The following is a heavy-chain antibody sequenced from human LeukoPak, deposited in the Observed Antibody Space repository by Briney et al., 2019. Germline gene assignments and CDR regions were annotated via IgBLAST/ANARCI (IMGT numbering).Heavy chain of an antibody. V-gene: IGHV4-31*03. Sequence: PSETLSLTCTVSGASISSGGYYWSWIRQHPGKGLEWLGHIYYSGSTYYNPSLKSRVNISLDTSKNQFSLKLSSVTAADTAVYYCARDLSGVISYWGQGTLVTVSS. CDR1: GASISSGGYY. CDR2: IYYSGST. J-gene: IGHJ4*02. CDR3: ARDLSGVISY. D-gene: IGHD3-10*01.